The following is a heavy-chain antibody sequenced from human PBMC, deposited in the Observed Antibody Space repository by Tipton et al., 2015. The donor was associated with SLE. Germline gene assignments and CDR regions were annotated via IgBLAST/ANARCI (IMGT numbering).Heavy chain of an antibody. D-gene: IGHD6-13*01. CDR2: IYYSGST. CDR1: GDSMSSYY. Sequence: LRLSCTVSGDSMSSYYWTWIRQPPGKGPEWIGSIYYSGSTYYNPSLKSRVTISVDTSKNQFSLKLSSVTAADTAVYYCARHRFNWYSSSWYAGWVDPWGQGTLVTVSS. V-gene: IGHV4-59*08. CDR3: ARHRFNWYSSSWYAGWVDP. J-gene: IGHJ5*02.